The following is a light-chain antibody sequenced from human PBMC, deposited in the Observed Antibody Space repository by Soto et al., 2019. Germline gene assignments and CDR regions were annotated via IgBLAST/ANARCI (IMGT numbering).Light chain of an antibody. CDR1: RSDNGVYDF. V-gene: IGLV2-8*01. J-gene: IGLJ1*01. CDR3: KSYAGSNTYV. CDR2: VAV. Sequence: QSAVTQPPSASGAPGQSATISCTGTRSDNGVYDFASWYQHHPGKETRLIFYVAVLRPSGVPDRFSGSKTGNTASLTVSGLQAADAAHYFCKSYAGSNTYVFGRGTKGT.